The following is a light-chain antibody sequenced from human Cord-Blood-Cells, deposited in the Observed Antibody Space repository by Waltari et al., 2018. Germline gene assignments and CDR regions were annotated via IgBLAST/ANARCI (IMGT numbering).Light chain of an antibody. V-gene: IGKV3-20*01. Sequence: EIVLPQSPGTLSLSPGERATLPCRASQSVSSSYLAWYQQKPGQAPLLLIYGTSSRATGSPDRFSGSGSGTDFTLTISRLEPEDFAVYYCQQYDSSPYSFGQGTKLEIK. CDR2: GTS. J-gene: IGKJ2*03. CDR3: QQYDSSPYS. CDR1: QSVSSSY.